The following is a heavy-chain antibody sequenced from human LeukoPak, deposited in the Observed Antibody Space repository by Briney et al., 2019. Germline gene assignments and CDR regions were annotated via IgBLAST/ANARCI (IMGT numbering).Heavy chain of an antibody. V-gene: IGHV4-34*01. CDR2: INRSGST. J-gene: IGHJ4*02. D-gene: IGHD6-19*01. CDR1: GGSFSGYY. CDR3: ARARKAVAAIWSLDY. Sequence: SETLSLTCAVYGGSFSGYYWSWIRQPPGKGLEWIGEINRSGSTNYNPSLKSRVTISVDTSKNQFSLKLSSVTAADTAVYYCARARKAVAAIWSLDYWGQGTLVTVSS.